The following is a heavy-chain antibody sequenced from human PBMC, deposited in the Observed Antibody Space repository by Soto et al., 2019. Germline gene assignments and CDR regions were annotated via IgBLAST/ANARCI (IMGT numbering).Heavy chain of an antibody. CDR3: ARDWTSGSYFGSGY. CDR2: ISAYNGNT. V-gene: IGHV1-18*01. D-gene: IGHD1-26*01. CDR1: GYTFTSYG. Sequence: ASVKVSCKASGYTFTSYGISWVRQAPGQGLEWMGWISAYNGNTNYAQKLQGRVTMTTDTSTSTAYMELRSLRSDDTAVYYCARDWTSGSYFGSGYWGQGTLVTVSS. J-gene: IGHJ4*02.